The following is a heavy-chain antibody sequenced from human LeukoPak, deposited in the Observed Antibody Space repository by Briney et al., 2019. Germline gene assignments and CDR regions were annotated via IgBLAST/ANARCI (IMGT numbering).Heavy chain of an antibody. CDR2: INSDGSST. Sequence: GGSLRLSCTASGLTFSTYWMHWVRQAPGKGLVWVSRINSDGSSTSYADSVKGRLTISRDNAKNTLYLQMNSLRAEDTAVYYCARGRYYFDYWGQGTLVTVSS. J-gene: IGHJ4*02. CDR1: GLTFSTYW. V-gene: IGHV3-74*01. CDR3: ARGRYYFDY.